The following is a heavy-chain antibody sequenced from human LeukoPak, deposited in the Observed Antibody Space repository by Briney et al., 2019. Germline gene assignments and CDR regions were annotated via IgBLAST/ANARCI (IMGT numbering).Heavy chain of an antibody. CDR1: GFTFDDYA. Sequence: GRSLRLSCAASGFTFDDYAMHWVRQAPGKGLEWVSGISWNSGSIGYADSVKGRFTISRDNAKNSLYLQMSNLRAEDTAVYFCARGGGLDVWGQGPRSPSP. V-gene: IGHV3-9*01. CDR3: ARGGGLDV. D-gene: IGHD3-16*01. CDR2: ISWNSGSI. J-gene: IGHJ6*02.